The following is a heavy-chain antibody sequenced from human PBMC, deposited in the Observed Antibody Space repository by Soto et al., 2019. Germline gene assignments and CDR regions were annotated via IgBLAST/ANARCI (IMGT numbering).Heavy chain of an antibody. Sequence: QVQLQESGSGLVKPSQTLSLTCAVSGGSISSGGYSWSWIRQPPGKGLEWIGYIYHSGSTYYNPSLRSRVTISEDRSKTQSSLKLRSVTAADTAVYYCARLPMVWGQGTLVTVSS. CDR3: ARLPMV. D-gene: IGHD3-10*01. J-gene: IGHJ4*02. CDR2: IYHSGST. V-gene: IGHV4-30-2*01. CDR1: GGSISSGGYS.